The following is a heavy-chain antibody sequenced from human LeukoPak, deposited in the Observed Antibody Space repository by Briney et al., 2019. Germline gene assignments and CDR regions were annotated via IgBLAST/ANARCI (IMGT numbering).Heavy chain of an antibody. V-gene: IGHV1-2*02. D-gene: IGHD3-10*01. Sequence: ASVKVSCEASGYTFTAYYMHWVRRAPGQGLEWMGWINPNSGDTNYAQKFQGRVSMTRDTSISTAYMELSSLRSEDTAVYYCARVRGITMVRGVTQSKRNWFDPWGQGTLVTVSS. CDR3: ARVRGITMVRGVTQSKRNWFDP. CDR1: GYTFTAYY. CDR2: INPNSGDT. J-gene: IGHJ5*02.